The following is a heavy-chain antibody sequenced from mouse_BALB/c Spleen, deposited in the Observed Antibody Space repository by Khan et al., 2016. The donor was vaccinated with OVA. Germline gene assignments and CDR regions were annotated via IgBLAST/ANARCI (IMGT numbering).Heavy chain of an antibody. J-gene: IGHJ2*01. CDR3: TRGDPGNFDY. CDR2: IYPSDSYT. Sequence: QVQLQQPGAELVRPGASVKVSCKASGYTFTNYWINWVKQRPGQGLDWIGNIYPSDSYTNYNQNFKDTATLTVDKSSSTAYMQLSSPTSEDSAVYYCTRGDPGNFDYWGQGTPLTVSS. D-gene: IGHD2-13*01. V-gene: IGHV1S126*01. CDR1: GYTFTNYW.